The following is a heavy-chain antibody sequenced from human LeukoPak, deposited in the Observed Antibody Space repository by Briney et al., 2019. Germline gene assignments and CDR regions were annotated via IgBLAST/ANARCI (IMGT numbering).Heavy chain of an antibody. CDR3: ASYPRSIPTPPFDY. Sequence: ASVKVSCKASVYTFTAQYMHWVRQAPGQELEWMGWINPNNGDTKYAQSFLGRVTMTRDTSTTTAYMELSSLRSDDTAVYFCASYPRSIPTPPFDYWGQGTLVTVSS. CDR1: VYTFTAQY. CDR2: INPNNGDT. V-gene: IGHV1-2*02. J-gene: IGHJ4*02. D-gene: IGHD3-16*02.